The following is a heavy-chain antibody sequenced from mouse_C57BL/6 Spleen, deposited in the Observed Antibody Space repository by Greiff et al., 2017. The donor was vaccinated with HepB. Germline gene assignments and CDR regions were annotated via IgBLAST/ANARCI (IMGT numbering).Heavy chain of an antibody. V-gene: IGHV1-61*01. D-gene: IGHD1-1*01. CDR1: GYTFTSYW. J-gene: IGHJ4*01. Sequence: QVQLQQPGAELVRPGSSVKLSCKASGYTFTSYWMDWVKQRPGQGLEWIGNIYPSDSETHYNQKFKDKATLTVDKSSSTAYMQLSSLTSEDSAVYYCARFFDYGSSYAMDYWGQGTSVTVSS. CDR2: IYPSDSET. CDR3: ARFFDYGSSYAMDY.